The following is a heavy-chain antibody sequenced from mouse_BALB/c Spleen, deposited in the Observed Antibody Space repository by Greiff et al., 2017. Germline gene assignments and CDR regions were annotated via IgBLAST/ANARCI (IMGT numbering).Heavy chain of an antibody. Sequence: EVQRVESGGDLVKPGGSLKLSCAASGFTFSSYGMSWVRQTPDKRLEWVATISSGGSYTYYPDSVKGRFTISRDNAKNTLYLQMSSLKSEDTAMYYCARQGYYDYDGYAMDYWGQGTSVTVSS. CDR1: GFTFSSYG. CDR3: ARQGYYDYDGYAMDY. J-gene: IGHJ4*01. D-gene: IGHD2-4*01. V-gene: IGHV5-6*01. CDR2: ISSGGSYT.